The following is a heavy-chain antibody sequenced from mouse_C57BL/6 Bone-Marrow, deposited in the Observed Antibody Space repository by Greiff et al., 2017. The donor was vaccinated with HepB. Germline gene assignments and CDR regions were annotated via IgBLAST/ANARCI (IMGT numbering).Heavy chain of an antibody. CDR1: GYTFTSYW. CDR3: TIFCCRCACFAF. V-gene: IGHV1-55*01. Sequence: QVQLQQPGAELVKPGASVKMSCKASGYTFTSYWITWVKQRPGQGLEWIGDIYPGSGSTNYNEKFKSKATLTVDTSSSTAYMQLSSLTSEDYAVYYCTIFCCRCACFAFGPQGSRLTVS. J-gene: IGHJ3*01. CDR2: IYPGSGST. D-gene: IGHD2-12*01.